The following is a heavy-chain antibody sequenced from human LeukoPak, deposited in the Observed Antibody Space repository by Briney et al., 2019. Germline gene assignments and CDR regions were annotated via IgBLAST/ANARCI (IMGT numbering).Heavy chain of an antibody. CDR3: ARVDLYSSSWRASNWFDP. V-gene: IGHV4-30-4*01. Sequence: SQTLSLTCTVSGGSISNGDYYWSWILQPPGKGLEWIGYIYYSGSTYYSPSLKSRVTISVDTSKNQFSLKLSSVTAADTAVYYCARVDLYSSSWRASNWFDPWGQGTLVTVSS. CDR2: IYYSGST. CDR1: GGSISNGDYY. J-gene: IGHJ5*02. D-gene: IGHD6-13*01.